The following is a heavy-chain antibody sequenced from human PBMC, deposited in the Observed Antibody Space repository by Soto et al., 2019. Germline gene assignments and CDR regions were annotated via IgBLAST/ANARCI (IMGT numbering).Heavy chain of an antibody. D-gene: IGHD2-21*02. V-gene: IGHV4-34*01. CDR2: INHSGTT. J-gene: IGHJ6*02. Sequence: SETLSLTCAVYGGSFSGYYWSWIRQPPGKGLEWIGEINHSGTTNYNPSLKSRVTISLDTSRNQFSLKLSSVTAADTAVYYCARAKVVVTTFYYYYDLDVWGPGTTVTVSS. CDR3: ARAKVVVTTFYYYYDLDV. CDR1: GGSFSGYY.